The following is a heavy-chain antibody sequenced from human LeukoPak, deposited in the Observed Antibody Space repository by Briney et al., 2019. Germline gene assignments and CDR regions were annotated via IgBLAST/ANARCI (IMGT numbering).Heavy chain of an antibody. CDR2: IKEDGSEK. CDR1: GFTFSNYW. D-gene: IGHD4-17*01. J-gene: IGHJ4*02. Sequence: GGSLRLSCAASGFTFSNYWMNWVRQAPGKGLEWVANIKEDGSEKYYVDSVKGRFTISRDNAKNSLYLQMNSLRAEDTAVYYCARLGDYMVQNWGQGTLVTVSS. V-gene: IGHV3-7*01. CDR3: ARLGDYMVQN.